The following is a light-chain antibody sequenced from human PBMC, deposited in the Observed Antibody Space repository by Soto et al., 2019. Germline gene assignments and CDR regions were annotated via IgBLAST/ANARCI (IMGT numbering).Light chain of an antibody. V-gene: IGLV1-51*01. CDR2: DNN. Sequence: QSVLTQPPSVSAAPGQKVTISCSGSSSNIGNNYVSWYQQLPETAPKLLIYDNNKRPSGIPDRFSGSKSGTSATLGITGLQTGDEADYYCGTWDSSLSAHWVFGGGTKLTVL. CDR1: SSNIGNNY. CDR3: GTWDSSLSAHWV. J-gene: IGLJ3*02.